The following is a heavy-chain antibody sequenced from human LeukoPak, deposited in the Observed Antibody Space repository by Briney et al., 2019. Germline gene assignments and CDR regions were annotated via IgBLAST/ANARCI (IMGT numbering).Heavy chain of an antibody. J-gene: IGHJ4*02. CDR3: ARTLVVPAATGSYFDY. V-gene: IGHV4-59*01. CDR1: GGSISSYS. CDR2: IYYSGST. Sequence: SETLSLTCTVSGGSISSYSWSWIRQPPGKGLEWIGYIYYSGSTNYNPSLKSRVTISVDTSKNQFSLKLSSVTAADTAVYYCARTLVVPAATGSYFDYWGQGTLVTVSS. D-gene: IGHD2-2*01.